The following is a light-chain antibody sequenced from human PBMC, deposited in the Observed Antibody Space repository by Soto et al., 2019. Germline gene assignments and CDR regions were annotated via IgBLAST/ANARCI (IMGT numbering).Light chain of an antibody. CDR3: SSCTSINTLV. Sequence: QSALTQPASVSGSPGQSITISCTGTSSDVGGYNYVSWYQQRPGKAPKLMIYEVSHRPSGVSDRFSGSKSGNTASLTISGLQAEDEADYYCSSCTSINTLVFGGGTKVTVL. J-gene: IGLJ2*01. V-gene: IGLV2-14*01. CDR2: EVS. CDR1: SSDVGGYNY.